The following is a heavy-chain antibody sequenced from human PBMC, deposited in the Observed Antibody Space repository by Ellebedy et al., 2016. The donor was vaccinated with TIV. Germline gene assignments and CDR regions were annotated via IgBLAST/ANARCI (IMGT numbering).Heavy chain of an antibody. CDR3: AREVGGGQGDMDV. Sequence: PGGSLRLSCAASGFTFTNYHMHWVRQAPGKGLEWVALIWSDGSLEYYADSVTGRFTLSRDSSENTVYLHMNSLRADDTAVYYCAREVGGGQGDMDVWGQGTTVTVSS. V-gene: IGHV3-33*01. CDR1: GFTFTNYH. J-gene: IGHJ6*02. CDR2: IWSDGSLE. D-gene: IGHD1-26*01.